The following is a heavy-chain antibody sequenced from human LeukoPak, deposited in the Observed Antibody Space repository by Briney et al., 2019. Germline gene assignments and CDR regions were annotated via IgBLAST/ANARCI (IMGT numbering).Heavy chain of an antibody. CDR3: AREGDGDSSSGFDY. J-gene: IGHJ4*02. V-gene: IGHV4-59*01. CDR2: IYYSGST. Sequence: SETLSLTCAVYGGSFSGYYWSWIRQPPGKGLEWIGYIYYSGSTNYNPSLKSRVTISVDTSKNQFSLKLSSVTAADTAVYYCAREGDGDSSSGFDYWGQGTLVTVSS. D-gene: IGHD4-17*01. CDR1: GGSFSGYY.